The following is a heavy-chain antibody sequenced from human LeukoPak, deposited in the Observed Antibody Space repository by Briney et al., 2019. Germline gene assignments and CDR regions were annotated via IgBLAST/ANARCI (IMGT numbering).Heavy chain of an antibody. D-gene: IGHD5-18*01. CDR3: AKDQTFGYSYGGSFDY. Sequence: WIRQPPGKGLEWVSVISWDSGVIGYADSVKGRFTISRDNAKNSLYLQMSSLRPEDTALYYCAKDQTFGYSYGGSFDYWGQGTLVTVSS. J-gene: IGHJ4*02. CDR2: ISWDSGVI. V-gene: IGHV3-9*01.